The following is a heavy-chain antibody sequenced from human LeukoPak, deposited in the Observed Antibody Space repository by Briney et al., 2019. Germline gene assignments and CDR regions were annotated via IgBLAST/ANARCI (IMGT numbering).Heavy chain of an antibody. CDR3: ARDSGRREDY. CDR1: GFTFSSYS. J-gene: IGHJ4*02. CDR2: IDTDGSHQ. D-gene: IGHD2-15*01. Sequence: PGGSLRLSCAASGFTFSSYSMNWVRQAPGKGLEWVANIDTDGSHQYYVDSVKGRFTISKDNAKNAVYLQMNSLRPEDTAVYYCARDSGRREDYWGQGALVTVSS. V-gene: IGHV3-7*01.